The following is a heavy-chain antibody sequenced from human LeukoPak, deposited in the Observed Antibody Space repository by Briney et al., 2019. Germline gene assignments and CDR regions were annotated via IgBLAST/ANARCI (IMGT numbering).Heavy chain of an antibody. J-gene: IGHJ5*01. CDR2: INPNNGDT. V-gene: IGHV1-2*02. Sequence: ASVKVSCKASGYTFTAYYMHWVRLAPGQGLEWMGWINPNNGDTNYAQKFQGRVTMTRDTSISTTYMELSRLRSDDTAVYYCAADLRFLEWSDSWGQGTLVTVSS. CDR3: AADLRFLEWSDS. D-gene: IGHD3-3*01. CDR1: GYTFTAYY.